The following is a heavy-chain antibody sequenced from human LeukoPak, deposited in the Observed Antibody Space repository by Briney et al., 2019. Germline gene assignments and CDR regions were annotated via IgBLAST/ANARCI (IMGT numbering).Heavy chain of an antibody. V-gene: IGHV3-21*01. CDR3: ARLLWFGEFSGLDY. D-gene: IGHD3-10*01. J-gene: IGHJ4*02. CDR1: GFTFSSYD. Sequence: GGSLRLSCAASGFTFSSYDMNWVRQAPGKGLEWVSSISSSSSYIYYADSVKGRFTISRDNAKNSLHLQMNSLRAEDTAVYHCARLLWFGEFSGLDYWGQGTLVTVSS. CDR2: ISSSSSYI.